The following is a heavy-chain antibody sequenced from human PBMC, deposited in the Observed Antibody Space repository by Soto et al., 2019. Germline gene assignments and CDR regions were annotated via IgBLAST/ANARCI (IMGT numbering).Heavy chain of an antibody. CDR3: ARFRPGIGWDF. D-gene: IGHD2-15*01. Sequence: PGWSLTLSCSASGFTFRSYVMSWFRQAPGKGLEWVSSISGPGGSRYYADSVRGRFTISRDNSNNTAYLQMDSLRDEDTATYYCARFRPGIGWDFWGQGTLVTVSS. CDR1: GFTFRSYV. J-gene: IGHJ4*02. CDR2: ISGPGGSR. V-gene: IGHV3-23*01.